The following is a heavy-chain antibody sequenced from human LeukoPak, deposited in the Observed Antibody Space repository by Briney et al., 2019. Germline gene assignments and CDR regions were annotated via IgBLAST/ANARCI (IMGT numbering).Heavy chain of an antibody. D-gene: IGHD6-19*01. CDR2: ISGSGGST. CDR1: GFTFTDYA. Sequence: GGSLRLSCAASGFTFTDYAMTWVRQAPGKGLEWLSAISGSGGSTYYADSVKGRFTISRDNSKNTLYLQMNTLRAEDTAVYYCARKEGYSSAWYWDNWGQGTLVTVSS. J-gene: IGHJ4*02. V-gene: IGHV3-23*01. CDR3: ARKEGYSSAWYWDN.